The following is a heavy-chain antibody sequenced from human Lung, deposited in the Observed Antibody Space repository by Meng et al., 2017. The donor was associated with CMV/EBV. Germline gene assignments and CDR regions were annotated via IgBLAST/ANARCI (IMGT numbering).Heavy chain of an antibody. CDR3: AGHETSGYTSTVDY. V-gene: IGHV1-2*02. D-gene: IGHD3-22*01. CDR2: INPSSGAT. Sequence: QEQLVQSGAEVKKPGASGKLSCKTSGATFFGYYLHWVRQDPGQGLEWMGWINPSSGATKYAPNFQGRISMTRDTSISTAYMELSSLRSDDTAVYFCAGHETSGYTSTVDYWGQGTLVTVSS. J-gene: IGHJ4*02. CDR1: GATFFGYY.